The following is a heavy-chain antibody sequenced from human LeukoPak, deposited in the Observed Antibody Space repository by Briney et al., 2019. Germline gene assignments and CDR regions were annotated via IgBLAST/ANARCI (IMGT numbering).Heavy chain of an antibody. CDR2: INPNSGGT. Sequence: ASVKVSCKASGYTFTGYYMHWVRQAPGQGLEWMGWINPNSGGTNYAQKFQGWVTMTRDTSISTAYMELSRLRSDDTAVYYCARYNGYCSSTSCYHQLGFDYWGQGTLVTVSS. CDR3: ARYNGYCSSTSCYHQLGFDY. D-gene: IGHD2-2*01. J-gene: IGHJ4*02. CDR1: GYTFTGYY. V-gene: IGHV1-2*04.